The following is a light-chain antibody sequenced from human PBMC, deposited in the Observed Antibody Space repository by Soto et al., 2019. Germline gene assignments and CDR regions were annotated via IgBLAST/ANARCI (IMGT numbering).Light chain of an antibody. CDR2: DES. V-gene: IGKV3-15*01. CDR1: QSVSSY. Sequence: EIVMTQSPATLSVSPGESATLSCRASQSVSSYLAWYQQKTGQAPRLLIYDESTRATGIPDRLSGGGSGTEFNLTISRLQSEDFAVYYCQKRSNWPKTCGQGTKVDIK. J-gene: IGKJ1*01. CDR3: QKRSNWPKT.